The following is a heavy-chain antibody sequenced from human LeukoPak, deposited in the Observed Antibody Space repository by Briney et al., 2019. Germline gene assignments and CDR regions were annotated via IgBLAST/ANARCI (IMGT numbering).Heavy chain of an antibody. D-gene: IGHD5-24*01. J-gene: IGHJ4*02. V-gene: IGHV4-4*01. Sequence: PSGTLSLTCAVSGGSISSSNWWSLVREPPGKGLEGGGEIYHSGSAYYNPSLKSRVSISVDTSKNQFSLNLNSVTAADTGVYCCATLDRGMATITYWGQGTLVTVSS. CDR3: ATLDRGMATITY. CDR1: GGSISSSNW. CDR2: IYHSGSA.